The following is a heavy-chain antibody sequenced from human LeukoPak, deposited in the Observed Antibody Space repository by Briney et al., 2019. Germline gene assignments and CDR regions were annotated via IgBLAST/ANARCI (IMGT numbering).Heavy chain of an antibody. D-gene: IGHD6-13*01. CDR3: ASTAALYSSSWYSFDY. V-gene: IGHV3-53*01. CDR1: GFTVSSNY. CDR2: IYSGGST. Sequence: GGSLRLSCAASGFTVSSNYMSWVRQAPGKGLEWVSVIYSGGSTYYADSVKGRFTISRDNSKNTLYLQMNSLRAEDTAVYYCASTAALYSSSWYSFDYWGQGTLVTVS. J-gene: IGHJ4*02.